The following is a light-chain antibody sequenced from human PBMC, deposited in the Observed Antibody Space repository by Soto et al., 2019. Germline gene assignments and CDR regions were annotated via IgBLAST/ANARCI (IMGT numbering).Light chain of an antibody. Sequence: EFVLTQSPGTLSLSPGERSTLACSSSQSVSSSYLAWYQQKPGQAPRLLIYDASNRATGIPARFSGSGSGTDFTLTISSLEPEDFAVYYCQQRSNWPPITFGQGTRLEIK. CDR2: DAS. V-gene: IGKV3D-20*02. CDR3: QQRSNWPPIT. CDR1: QSVSSSY. J-gene: IGKJ5*01.